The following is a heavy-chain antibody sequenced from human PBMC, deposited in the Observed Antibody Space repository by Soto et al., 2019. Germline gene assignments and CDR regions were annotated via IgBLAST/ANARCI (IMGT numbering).Heavy chain of an antibody. D-gene: IGHD3-10*01. CDR1: GFTVSTYH. Sequence: GGSLRLSCAASGFTVSTYHMSWVRQAPGKGLEWVASIKKDGSEKYYVDSVKGRFTVSRDNAKNSLYLQLNSLRAEDTALYYCASRPPRKTYLGVFDYWGQGAQVTVSS. CDR3: ASRPPRKTYLGVFDY. J-gene: IGHJ4*02. CDR2: IKKDGSEK. V-gene: IGHV3-7*01.